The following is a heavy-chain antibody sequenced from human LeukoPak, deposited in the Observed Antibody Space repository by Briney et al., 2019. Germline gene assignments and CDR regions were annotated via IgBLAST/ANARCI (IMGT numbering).Heavy chain of an antibody. D-gene: IGHD3-22*01. CDR3: ARRLYSSGCLDY. Sequence: VGSLRLSCAASEFTFSSYEMNWVRQAPGKGLEWVSYISSSGSTMYYADSVKGRFTISRDNAKKSLHLQMNSLRAEDTAVYYCARRLYSSGCLDYWGQGTLVTVSS. CDR1: EFTFSSYE. J-gene: IGHJ4*02. V-gene: IGHV3-48*03. CDR2: ISSSGSTM.